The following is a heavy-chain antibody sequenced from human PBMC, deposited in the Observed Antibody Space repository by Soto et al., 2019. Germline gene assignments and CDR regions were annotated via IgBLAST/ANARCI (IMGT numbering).Heavy chain of an antibody. CDR2: INHSGST. J-gene: IGHJ4*02. CDR3: ARVAGYCSSTSCYTPAFDY. D-gene: IGHD2-2*02. V-gene: IGHV4-34*01. Sequence: QVQLQPWGAGLLKPSETLSLTCAVYGGSLSGYYWSWIRQPPGKGLEWIGEINHSGSTNYNPSLKSRVTISVDTSKNQFSLKLSSVTAAATAVYYCARVAGYCSSTSCYTPAFDYWGQGTRVTVSS. CDR1: GGSLSGYY.